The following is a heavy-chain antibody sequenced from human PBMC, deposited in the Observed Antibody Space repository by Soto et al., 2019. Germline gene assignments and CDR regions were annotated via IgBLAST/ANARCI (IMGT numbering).Heavy chain of an antibody. V-gene: IGHV3-23*01. D-gene: IGHD3-16*01. Sequence: EMQLLESGGGLVQPGGSLRLSCVASGFPFSSYAMSWVRQTPGKGLEWVSGISGSGGRTYYANSVKGRFTISRDNSNNTLSLQMHIRRVEDTAVYFWAKGGYYSLFDIWGQGTMVTVSA. CDR3: AKGGYYSLFDI. CDR2: ISGSGGRT. J-gene: IGHJ3*02. CDR1: GFPFSSYA.